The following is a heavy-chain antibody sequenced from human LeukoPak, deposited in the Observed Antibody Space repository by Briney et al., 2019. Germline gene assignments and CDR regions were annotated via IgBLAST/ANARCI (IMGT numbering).Heavy chain of an antibody. CDR3: AREYGSGSCFDF. Sequence: PGGSLRLSCAASGFTFSDYYMSWIRQAPAKGLERVSYISGGSRYTNYADSVKGRFTISRDNAKNSLYLQMNSLRAEDTAVYYCAREYGSGSCFDFWGQGTLVTVSS. J-gene: IGHJ4*02. D-gene: IGHD3-10*01. V-gene: IGHV3-11*05. CDR2: ISGGSRYT. CDR1: GFTFSDYY.